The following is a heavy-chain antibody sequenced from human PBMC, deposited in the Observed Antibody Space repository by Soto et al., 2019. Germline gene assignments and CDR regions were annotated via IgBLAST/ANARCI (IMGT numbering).Heavy chain of an antibody. J-gene: IGHJ4*02. CDR3: TTGLSLVVAATVDY. D-gene: IGHD2-15*01. CDR1: GFTFSNAW. Sequence: GESLKISCAASGFTFSNAWMSWVRQAPGKGLEWVGRIKSKTDGGTTDYAAPVKGRFTISRDDSKNTLYLQMNSLKTEDTAVYYCTTGLSLVVAATVDYWGQGTLVTVSS. CDR2: IKSKTDGGTT. V-gene: IGHV3-15*01.